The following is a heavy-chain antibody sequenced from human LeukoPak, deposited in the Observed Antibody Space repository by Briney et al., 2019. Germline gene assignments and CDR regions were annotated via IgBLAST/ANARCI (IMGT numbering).Heavy chain of an antibody. V-gene: IGHV3-21*01. Sequence: GGSLRLSCAASGFTFSSYSMNWVRQAPGKGLEWVSSISSSSSYIHYADSVKGRFTISRDNAKNSLYLQMNSLRAEDTAVYYCARDGGGGLDYWGQGTLVTVSS. CDR1: GFTFSSYS. D-gene: IGHD2-15*01. J-gene: IGHJ4*02. CDR3: ARDGGGGLDY. CDR2: ISSSSSYI.